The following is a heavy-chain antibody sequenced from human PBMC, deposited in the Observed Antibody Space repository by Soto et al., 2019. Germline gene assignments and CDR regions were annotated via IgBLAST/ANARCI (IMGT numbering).Heavy chain of an antibody. CDR3: ALNYSSSWYYPPDAFDI. Sequence: QVQLQQWGAGLLKPSETLSLTCAVYGGSFSGYYWSWIRQPPGKGLEGIGEINHSGSTNYNPSLMSRVTISVDTSKNQFSLKLCSVTAADTAVYYCALNYSSSWYYPPDAFDIWGQGTMVTVSS. CDR2: INHSGST. V-gene: IGHV4-34*01. D-gene: IGHD6-13*01. CDR1: GGSFSGYY. J-gene: IGHJ3*02.